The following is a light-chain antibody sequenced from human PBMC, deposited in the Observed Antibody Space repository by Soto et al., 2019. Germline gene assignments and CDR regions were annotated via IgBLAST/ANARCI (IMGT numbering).Light chain of an antibody. CDR3: ASYTGITTHVV. Sequence: QSALTQPASVSGSPGQSVAISCTGTSSDVGGYNSVSWYQQHPGKAPKLMIYDVTKRPSGISDRFSGSKSGNTASLTISWLQPEDEAAYFCASYTGITTHVVFGGGTKLTVL. V-gene: IGLV2-14*03. CDR1: SSDVGGYNS. CDR2: DVT. J-gene: IGLJ2*01.